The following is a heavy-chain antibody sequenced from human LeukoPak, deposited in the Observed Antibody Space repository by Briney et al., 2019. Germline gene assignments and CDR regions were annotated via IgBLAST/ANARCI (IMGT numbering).Heavy chain of an antibody. CDR2: ISAYNGNT. D-gene: IGHD6-19*01. CDR1: GYTYTSYG. CDR3: ASTRRASPPSSGWYSRPFDY. J-gene: IGHJ4*02. Sequence: ASVRVSCKASGYTYTSYGISWVRQAPGQGLEWMGWISAYNGNTNYAQKLQGRVTMTTDTSTSTAYMELRSLRSDDTAVYYCASTRRASPPSSGWYSRPFDYWGQGTLVTVSS. V-gene: IGHV1-18*01.